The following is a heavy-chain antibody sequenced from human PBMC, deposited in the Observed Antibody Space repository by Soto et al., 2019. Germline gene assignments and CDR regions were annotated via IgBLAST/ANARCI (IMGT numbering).Heavy chain of an antibody. CDR1: GFTFSSYG. CDR3: AKERGLYDFWSGMDV. D-gene: IGHD3-3*01. J-gene: IGHJ6*02. Sequence: GGSLRLSCAASGFTFSSYGIHWVRQAPGKGLEWVAVISYDGSNKYYADSVKGRFTISRDNSKNTLYLQMNSLRAEDTAVYYCAKERGLYDFWSGMDVWGQGTTVTVYS. V-gene: IGHV3-30*18. CDR2: ISYDGSNK.